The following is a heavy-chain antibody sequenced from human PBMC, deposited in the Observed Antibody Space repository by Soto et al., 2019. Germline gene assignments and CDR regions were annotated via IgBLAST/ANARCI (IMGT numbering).Heavy chain of an antibody. Sequence: HPEGSLRRSGAASGFSFRSYGMHLVRQAPGKGLEWVAVIWYDGSNEYYADSVKGRFTISRDNSKNTLYLQMNSLRAEDTAVYYCAREPIWFGEFGAFDYWGQGTLVTASS. D-gene: IGHD3-10*01. CDR1: GFSFRSYG. V-gene: IGHV3-33*01. CDR2: IWYDGSNE. CDR3: AREPIWFGEFGAFDY. J-gene: IGHJ4*02.